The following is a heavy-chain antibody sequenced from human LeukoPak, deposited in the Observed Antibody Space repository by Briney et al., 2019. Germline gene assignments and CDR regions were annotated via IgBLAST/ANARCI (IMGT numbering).Heavy chain of an antibody. D-gene: IGHD2-2*01. J-gene: IGHJ4*02. CDR3: ARLKLLWSNYFNY. V-gene: IGHV3-7*01. CDR2: IKQDGSEK. CDR1: GFTFSSYW. Sequence: GGSLRLSCAASGFTFSSYWMSWVRQAPGKGLEWVANIKQDGSEKYYVDSVKGRFTISRDNSKNSLYLQMNSLRAEDTAVYYCARLKLLWSNYFNYWGQGTLVTVSS.